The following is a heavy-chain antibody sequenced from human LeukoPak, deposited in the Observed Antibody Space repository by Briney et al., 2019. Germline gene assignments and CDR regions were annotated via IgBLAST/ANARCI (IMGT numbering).Heavy chain of an antibody. CDR3: YCRDDLPA. V-gene: IGHV3-64D*06. D-gene: IGHD5-24*01. J-gene: IGHJ5*02. CDR2: VDANGRTT. CDR1: GFTVTHYA. Sequence: PGGTLRLSCSASGFTVTHYAMHWVRQAPGKGLEYVSAVDANGRTTYYADSVKGRFTISRDDSMNTLYLHMSSLRPEDTAIYYCYCRDDLPAWGQGTLVTISS.